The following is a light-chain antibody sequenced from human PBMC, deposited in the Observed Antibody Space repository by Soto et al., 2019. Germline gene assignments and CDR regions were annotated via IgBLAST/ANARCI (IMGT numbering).Light chain of an antibody. Sequence: QSALTQPPSASASPVQSVAISCTGTSMDVGGYNYDSWSQQHPDKATHIRIYAVTRRPSAVPEPLSGSKSGNTDSLTVSCLQAQDEADYYSTSYAGSYNSVYVFGTAPKVTV. CDR3: TSYAGSYNSVYV. CDR1: SMDVGGYNY. J-gene: IGLJ1*01. V-gene: IGLV2-8*01. CDR2: AVT.